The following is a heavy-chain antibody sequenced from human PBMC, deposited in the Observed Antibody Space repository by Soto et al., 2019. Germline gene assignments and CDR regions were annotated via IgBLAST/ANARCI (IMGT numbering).Heavy chain of an antibody. CDR1: GFIFSNYA. CDR3: ATGRYQLLFDYFYGMDV. J-gene: IGHJ6*02. CDR2: ISGSGAST. D-gene: IGHD2-2*01. V-gene: IGHV3-23*01. Sequence: GGSLRLSCEAPGFIFSNYATTWVRQAPGKGLEWVSAISGSGASTNYADSVKGRFTISRDNSKNTLYLQMNSLRVDDTAVYYCATGRYQLLFDYFYGMDVWGQGTTVTVSS.